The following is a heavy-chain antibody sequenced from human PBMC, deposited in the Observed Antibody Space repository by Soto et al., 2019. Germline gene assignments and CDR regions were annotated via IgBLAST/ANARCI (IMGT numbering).Heavy chain of an antibody. J-gene: IGHJ3*02. CDR2: INHSGST. Sequence: SETLSLTCAVYGGSFSGYYWSWIRQPPGKGLEWIGEINHSGSTNYNPSLKSRVTISVGTSKNQFSLKLSSVTAADTAVYYCARGAIVGATRDAFDIWGQGTMVTVSS. V-gene: IGHV4-34*01. CDR1: GGSFSGYY. D-gene: IGHD1-26*01. CDR3: ARGAIVGATRDAFDI.